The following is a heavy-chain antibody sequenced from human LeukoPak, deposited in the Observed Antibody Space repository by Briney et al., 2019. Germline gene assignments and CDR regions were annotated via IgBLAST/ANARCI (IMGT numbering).Heavy chain of an antibody. V-gene: IGHV5-51*01. CDR3: ARRTLLNWAVDAFDI. D-gene: IGHD7-27*01. CDR2: IYPGDSDT. CDR1: GYSFTSYW. Sequence: GESLKISCKGSGYSFTSYWIGWVRQMPGKGLEWMGIIYPGDSDTRYSPSFQGQVTISADKSISTAYLQWSSLKASDTSMYYCARRTLLNWAVDAFDIWGQGTMVTVSS. J-gene: IGHJ3*02.